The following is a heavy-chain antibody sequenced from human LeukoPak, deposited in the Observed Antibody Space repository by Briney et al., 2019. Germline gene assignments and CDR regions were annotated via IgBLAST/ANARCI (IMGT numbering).Heavy chain of an antibody. CDR3: AKVKTYYYDSSGYPDAFDI. V-gene: IGHV3-30*02. J-gene: IGHJ3*02. Sequence: GGSLRLSCAASGFTFSSYGMRWVRQAPGKGLEWVAFIRYDGSNKYYADSVKGRFTISRDNSKNTLYLQMNSLRAEDTAVYYCAKVKTYYYDSSGYPDAFDIWGQGTMVSVSS. CDR1: GFTFSSYG. CDR2: IRYDGSNK. D-gene: IGHD3-22*01.